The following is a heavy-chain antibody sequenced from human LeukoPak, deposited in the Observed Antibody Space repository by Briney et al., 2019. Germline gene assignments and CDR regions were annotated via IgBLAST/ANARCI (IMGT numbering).Heavy chain of an antibody. V-gene: IGHV4-34*01. D-gene: IGHD3-22*01. J-gene: IGHJ4*02. Sequence: SETLSLTCAVYGGSFSGYYWTWIRQPPGKGLEWIGEINHSGSTTYKPSLKSRVTISVDTSKNQFSLKLSSVTAADTAVYYCARHRIAYYYDSSGYYDYWGQGTLVTVSS. CDR2: INHSGST. CDR3: ARHRIAYYYDSSGYYDY. CDR1: GGSFSGYY.